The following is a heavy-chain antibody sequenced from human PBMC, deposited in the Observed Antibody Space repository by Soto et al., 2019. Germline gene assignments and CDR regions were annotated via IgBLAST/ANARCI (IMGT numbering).Heavy chain of an antibody. CDR3: AKGTVAGTPTSYYYYGMDV. D-gene: IGHD6-19*01. J-gene: IGHJ6*04. CDR2: IIPIFGTI. V-gene: IGHV1-69*12. CDR1: GGTFRTYA. Sequence: QVQLLQSGAEVKKPGSSVRVSCEASGGTFRTYAISWVRQAPGQGLEWMGEIIPIFGTINYAQNLQGRLTITADESTATVYMDLTSLRSDDTALYYCAKGTVAGTPTSYYYYGMDVWGKGTTVTVSS.